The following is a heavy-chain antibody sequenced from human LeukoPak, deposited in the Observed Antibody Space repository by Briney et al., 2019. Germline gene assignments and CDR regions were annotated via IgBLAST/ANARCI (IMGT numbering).Heavy chain of an antibody. V-gene: IGHV3-23*01. CDR1: GFTFSSYA. J-gene: IGHJ3*02. CDR3: AKDRVAFGGADAFDM. Sequence: PGGSLRLSWAASGFTFSSYAMSWVRQAPGKGLEWVSGISGSGGSTFYADSVKGRFTISRDNSKNTLYLQMNSLRAEDTAVYYCAKDRVAFGGADAFDMWGQGTMVTVSS. D-gene: IGHD3-16*01. CDR2: ISGSGGST.